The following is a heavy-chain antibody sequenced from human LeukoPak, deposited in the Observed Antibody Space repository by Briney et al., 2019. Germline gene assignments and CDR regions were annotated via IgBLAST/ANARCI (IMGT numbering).Heavy chain of an antibody. Sequence: PSETLSLTCAVYGGSFSSYYWSWIRQPPGKGLEWIGEINHSGSTNYNPSLKSRVTISVDTSKNQFSLKLSSVTAADTAVYYCARAKRRAHFDYWVQGTLVTVSS. CDR1: GGSFSSYY. D-gene: IGHD4/OR15-4a*01. V-gene: IGHV4-34*01. CDR3: ARAKRRAHFDY. CDR2: INHSGST. J-gene: IGHJ4*01.